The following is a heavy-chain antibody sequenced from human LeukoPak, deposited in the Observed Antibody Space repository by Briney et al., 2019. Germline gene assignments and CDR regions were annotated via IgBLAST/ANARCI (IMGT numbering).Heavy chain of an antibody. D-gene: IGHD6-19*01. CDR2: IYYSGST. CDR1: GGSISSYY. J-gene: IGHJ4*02. CDR3: ARQLYSSGWSDY. V-gene: IGHV4-59*08. Sequence: PSETLSLTCTVSGGSISSYYWSWIRQPPGKGLEWIEYIYYSGSTNYNPSLKSRVTISVDTSKNQFSLKLSSVTAADTAVYYCARQLYSSGWSDYWGQGTLVTVSS.